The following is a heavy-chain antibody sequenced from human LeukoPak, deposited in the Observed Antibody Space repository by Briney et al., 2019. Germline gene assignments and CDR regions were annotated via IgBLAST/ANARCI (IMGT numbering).Heavy chain of an antibody. CDR2: IYSGGST. CDR3: AKDPGIVGANYYYYYMDV. J-gene: IGHJ6*03. CDR1: GFTVSSNY. Sequence: GGSLRLSCAASGFTVSSNYMTWVRQAPGKGLEWVSVIYSGGSTYYADSVKGRFTISRDNSKNTLYLQMNSLRAEDTAVYYCAKDPGIVGANYYYYYMDVWGKGTTVTVSS. V-gene: IGHV3-53*01. D-gene: IGHD1-26*01.